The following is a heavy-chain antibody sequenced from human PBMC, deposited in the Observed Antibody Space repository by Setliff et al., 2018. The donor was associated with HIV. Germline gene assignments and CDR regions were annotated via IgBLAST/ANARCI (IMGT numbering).Heavy chain of an antibody. V-gene: IGHV4-39*01. CDR2: IYYSGST. Sequence: SETLSLTCDVSGFSISSGSYYWGWIRQPPGKGLEWIGSIYYSGSTYYNPSLQSRVTISVDTSKNLFSLRLSSVTASDTAVYYCARQAIFGYYDSSGYLDYWGQGTLVTVSS. D-gene: IGHD3-22*01. CDR1: GFSISSGSYY. CDR3: ARQAIFGYYDSSGYLDY. J-gene: IGHJ4*02.